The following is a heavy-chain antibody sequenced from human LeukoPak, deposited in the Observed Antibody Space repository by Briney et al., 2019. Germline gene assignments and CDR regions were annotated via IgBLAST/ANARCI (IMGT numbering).Heavy chain of an antibody. V-gene: IGHV1-69*05. CDR1: GGTFSSYA. Sequence: GASVKVSCKASGGTFSSYAISWVRQAPGQGLEWMGGIIPIFGTANYAQKFQGRVTIATDESTSTAYMELSSLRSEDTAVDYCARGTDCGGDCYSFPLGDYYYMDVWGKGTTVTVSS. CDR2: IIPIFGTA. D-gene: IGHD2-21*02. J-gene: IGHJ6*03. CDR3: ARGTDCGGDCYSFPLGDYYYMDV.